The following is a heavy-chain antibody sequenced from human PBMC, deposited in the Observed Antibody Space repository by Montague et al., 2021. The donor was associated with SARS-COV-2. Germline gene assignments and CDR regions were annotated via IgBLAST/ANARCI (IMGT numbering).Heavy chain of an antibody. Sequence: SETLSLTCTVSGGSISSGSYWGWIRQPPGKGLVWFGTSDHSGITXYSPPLKSRVTISLDTSKNQFSLNLDSVTASDTAMYYCARVISAVAGANFYFDYWGQGTLVTVSS. D-gene: IGHD4/OR15-4a*01. V-gene: IGHV4-38-2*02. J-gene: IGHJ4*02. CDR3: ARVISAVAGANFYFDY. CDR1: GGSISSGSY. CDR2: SDHSGIT.